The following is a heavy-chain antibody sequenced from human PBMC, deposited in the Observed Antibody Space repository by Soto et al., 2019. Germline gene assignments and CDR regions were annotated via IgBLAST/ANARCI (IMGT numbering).Heavy chain of an antibody. CDR2: IYYSGST. J-gene: IGHJ5*02. CDR1: GGSVSSGSYY. Sequence: VQLQESGPGLVKPSETLSLTCTVSGGSVSSGSYYWSWIRQPPGKGLEWIGYIYYSGSTNYNPSLKSRVTISVDTSKNQFSLKLSSVTAADTAVYYCARARGVRGVTLPNWFDPWGQGTLVTVSS. CDR3: ARARGVRGVTLPNWFDP. D-gene: IGHD3-10*01. V-gene: IGHV4-61*01.